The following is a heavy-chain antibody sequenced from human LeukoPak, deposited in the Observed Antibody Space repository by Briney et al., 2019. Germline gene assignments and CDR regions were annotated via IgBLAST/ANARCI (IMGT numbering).Heavy chain of an antibody. D-gene: IGHD6-13*01. CDR1: GYTLTELS. CDR3: ATHSSSWGGFDY. J-gene: IGHJ4*02. CDR2: FDPEDGET. Sequence: ASVKVSCKVSGYTLTELSMHWVRQAPGKGLEWMGGFDPEDGETIYAQKFQGRVTMTEDTSTDTAYMELSSLRSEDTAVYYCATHSSSWGGFDYWGQGTLVTVSS. V-gene: IGHV1-24*01.